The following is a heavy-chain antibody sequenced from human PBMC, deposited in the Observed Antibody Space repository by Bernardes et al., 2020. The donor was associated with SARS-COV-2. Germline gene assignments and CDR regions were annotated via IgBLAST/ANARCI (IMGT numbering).Heavy chain of an antibody. CDR2: INQGSGIR. V-gene: IGHV3-7*03. Sequence: GGSLRLSCAASGFTFSSYGMHWVRQAPGKGLEWVAIINQGSGIRYYVDSVRGRFTISRDDARNSLFLQMNSLRGEDTALYYCAKIGYHGYDHDYWGQGTVVTVSA. CDR1: GFTFSSYG. D-gene: IGHD3-22*01. J-gene: IGHJ4*02. CDR3: AKIGYHGYDHDY.